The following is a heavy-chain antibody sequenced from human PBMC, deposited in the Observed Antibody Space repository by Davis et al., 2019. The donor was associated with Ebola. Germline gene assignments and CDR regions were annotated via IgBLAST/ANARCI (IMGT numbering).Heavy chain of an antibody. CDR1: GYTFTGYY. Sequence: ASVKVSCKASGYTFTGYYLHGVRQAPGQGLEWMGWINPNSGGTNYAQKFQGWATMTRDTAISTAYMELSRLRSYDAAVYYCAREVLRFLEWPDAFDIWGQGTMVTVSS. CDR2: INPNSGGT. D-gene: IGHD3-3*01. CDR3: AREVLRFLEWPDAFDI. V-gene: IGHV1-2*04. J-gene: IGHJ3*02.